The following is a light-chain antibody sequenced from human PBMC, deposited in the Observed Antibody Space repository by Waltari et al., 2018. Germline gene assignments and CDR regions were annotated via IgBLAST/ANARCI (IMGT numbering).Light chain of an antibody. CDR2: AAS. CDR1: QSISSY. CDR3: QQSYNTPIT. Sequence: DIQMTQSPSSLSASVGYRVTITCRASQSISSYLNWYQQKPGKAPKLLIYAASSLQSGVPSRFSGSGSRTDFTLTISSLQPEDFATYYCQQSYNTPITFGQGTRLEIK. V-gene: IGKV1-39*01. J-gene: IGKJ5*01.